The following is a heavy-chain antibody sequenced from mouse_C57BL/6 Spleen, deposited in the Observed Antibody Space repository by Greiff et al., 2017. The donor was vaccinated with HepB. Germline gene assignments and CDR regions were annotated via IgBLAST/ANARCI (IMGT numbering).Heavy chain of an antibody. CDR2: ISDGGSYT. V-gene: IGHV5-4*01. D-gene: IGHD3-2*02. Sequence: EVQLVESGGGLVKPGGSLKLSCAASGFTFSSYAMSWVRQTPEKRLEWVATISDGGSYTYYPDNVKGRFTISRDNAKNNLYPQMSHLKSEDTAMYYCAHSSGYVGYFDYWGQGTTLTVSS. J-gene: IGHJ2*01. CDR1: GFTFSSYA. CDR3: AHSSGYVGYFDY.